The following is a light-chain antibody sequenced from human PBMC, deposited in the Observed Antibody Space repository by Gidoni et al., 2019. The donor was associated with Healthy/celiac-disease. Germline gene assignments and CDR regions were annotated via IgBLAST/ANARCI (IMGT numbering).Light chain of an antibody. CDR1: ALPKQY. CDR2: KDS. CDR3: QSAASSGWV. J-gene: IGLJ3*02. Sequence: SYELTQQPSVSVAPGQTARITCSGDALPKQYAYWYQQKPGQAPVLVIYKDSERPSGIPERFSGSSSGTTVTLTISGVQAADEADYYCQSAASSGWVFGGGTKLTVL. V-gene: IGLV3-25*03.